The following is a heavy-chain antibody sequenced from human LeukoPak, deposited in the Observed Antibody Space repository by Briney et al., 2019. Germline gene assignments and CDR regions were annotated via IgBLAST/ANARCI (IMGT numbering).Heavy chain of an antibody. CDR3: ARDKIVGATHFDY. CDR2: IKQDGSEI. J-gene: IGHJ4*02. V-gene: IGHV3-7*01. Sequence: PGGSLRLSCAASGFTFDAYGMSWVRQAPGKGLEWVANIKQDGSEIYYVDSVKGRFTISRDNAKNSLYLQMNSLRAEDTAVYYCARDKIVGATHFDYWGQGTLVTVSS. D-gene: IGHD1-26*01. CDR1: GFTFDAYG.